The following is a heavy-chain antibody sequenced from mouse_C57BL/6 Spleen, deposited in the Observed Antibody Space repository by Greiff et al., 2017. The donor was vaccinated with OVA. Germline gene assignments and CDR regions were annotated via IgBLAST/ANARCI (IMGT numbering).Heavy chain of an antibody. V-gene: IGHV1-26*01. CDR2: INPNNGGT. D-gene: IGHD2-1*01. Sequence: EVQLQQSGPELVKPGASVKISCKASGYTFTDYYMNWVKQSHGKSLEWIGDINPNNGGTSYNQKFKGKATLTVDKSSSTAYMELRSLTSEDSAVYYGAREGDKGKFAMDYWGQGTSVTVSS. CDR1: GYTFTDYY. J-gene: IGHJ4*01. CDR3: AREGDKGKFAMDY.